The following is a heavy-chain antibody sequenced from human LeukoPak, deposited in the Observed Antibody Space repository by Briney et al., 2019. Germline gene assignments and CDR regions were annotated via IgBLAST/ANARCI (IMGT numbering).Heavy chain of an antibody. Sequence: GASVKVSCKASGYTFTSYGISWVRQAPGQGLEWMGWISAYNGNTNYAQELQGRVTMTTDTSTSTAYMELRSLRSDDTAVYYCARNLLWFGELREFDYWGQGILVTVSS. CDR2: ISAYNGNT. CDR3: ARNLLWFGELREFDY. CDR1: GYTFTSYG. J-gene: IGHJ4*02. V-gene: IGHV1-18*01. D-gene: IGHD3-10*01.